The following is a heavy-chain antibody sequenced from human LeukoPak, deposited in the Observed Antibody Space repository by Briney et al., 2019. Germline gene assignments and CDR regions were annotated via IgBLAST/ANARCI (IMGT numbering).Heavy chain of an antibody. J-gene: IGHJ3*02. Sequence: GGSLGPSCAASGFSLFNSDMHWVRQAPGKGLEWVAFIHYDGSEKRYADSLKGRFTISRDNSKNTLYLQMNSLRGEDAAVYYCARNRVGFHYADAFDMWGQGTMVTVSS. CDR1: GFSLFNSD. D-gene: IGHD5-24*01. CDR2: IHYDGSEK. V-gene: IGHV3-30*02. CDR3: ARNRVGFHYADAFDM.